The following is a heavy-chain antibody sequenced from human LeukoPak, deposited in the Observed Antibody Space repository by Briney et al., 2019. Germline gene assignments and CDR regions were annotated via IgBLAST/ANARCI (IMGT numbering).Heavy chain of an antibody. V-gene: IGHV3-21*01. Sequence: GGSLRLSCAASGFTFSSYRKNWVRQAPGKGLEWVSSISSSSSSIYYADSVKGRFTIPRDNAKNSLYLQMNSLRAEDTAVYYCARDGGVGTTFFHAFDIWGQGTMVTVSS. CDR2: ISSSSSSI. CDR1: GFTFSSYR. CDR3: ARDGGVGTTFFHAFDI. D-gene: IGHD1-26*01. J-gene: IGHJ3*02.